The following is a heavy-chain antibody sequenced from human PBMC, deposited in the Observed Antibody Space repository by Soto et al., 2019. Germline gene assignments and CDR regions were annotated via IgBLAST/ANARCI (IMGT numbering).Heavy chain of an antibody. CDR1: GGSIISGDYY. Sequence: SGTLDLTCTVSGGSIISGDYYWSWIRQPPGKCLEWIGYIYYSGSTYYNPSLKSRVTISVDTSKNQFSLKLSSVTAADTAVYYCAREGITIFGGNYYYYGMDVWGQGTTVTVSS. CDR2: IYYSGST. V-gene: IGHV4-30-4*01. D-gene: IGHD3-3*01. CDR3: AREGITIFGGNYYYYGMDV. J-gene: IGHJ6*02.